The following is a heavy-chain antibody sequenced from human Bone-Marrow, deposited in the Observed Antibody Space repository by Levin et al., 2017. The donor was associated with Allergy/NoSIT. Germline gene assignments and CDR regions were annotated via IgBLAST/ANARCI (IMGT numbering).Heavy chain of an antibody. CDR1: GGSISSGGYS. Sequence: SETLSLTCAVSGGSISSGGYSWSWIRQPPGKGLEWIGYIYHSGSTYYNPSLKSRVTISVDRSKNQFSLKLSSVTAADTAVYYCARVFQRAYYDFWSGCQFVYYFDYWGQGTLVTVSS. CDR2: IYHSGST. J-gene: IGHJ4*02. D-gene: IGHD3-3*01. V-gene: IGHV4-30-2*01. CDR3: ARVFQRAYYDFWSGCQFVYYFDY.